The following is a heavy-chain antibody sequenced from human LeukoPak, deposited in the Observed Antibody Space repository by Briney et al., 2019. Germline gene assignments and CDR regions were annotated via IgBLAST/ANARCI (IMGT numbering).Heavy chain of an antibody. CDR1: GGSISSYY. V-gene: IGHV4-59*01. CDR3: ARGFYCSSTSCYLGGWDYYYYGMDV. Sequence: SETLSLTCTVSGGSISSYYWSWIRQPPGKGLEWIGYIYYSGSTNYNPSLKSRVTISVDTSKNQFSLKLSSVTAADTAVYYCARGFYCSSTSCYLGGWDYYYYGMDVWGQGTTVSVSS. CDR2: IYYSGST. D-gene: IGHD2-2*01. J-gene: IGHJ6*02.